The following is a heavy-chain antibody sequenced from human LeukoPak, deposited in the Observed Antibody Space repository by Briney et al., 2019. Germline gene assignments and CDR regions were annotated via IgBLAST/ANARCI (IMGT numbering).Heavy chain of an antibody. D-gene: IGHD2-15*01. Sequence: GGSLRLSCAASGVTLSYFGMNWVRQAPGKGLEWVSAISGSGGSTYYADSVKGRFTISRDNSKNTLYLQMNSLRAEDTAVYYCAKEVEMVVAATLGAFDIWGQGTMVTVSS. CDR2: ISGSGGST. CDR3: AKEVEMVVAATLGAFDI. J-gene: IGHJ3*02. CDR1: GVTLSYFG. V-gene: IGHV3-23*01.